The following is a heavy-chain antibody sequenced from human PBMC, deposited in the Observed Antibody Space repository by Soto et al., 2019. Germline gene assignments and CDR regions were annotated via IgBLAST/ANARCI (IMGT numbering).Heavy chain of an antibody. CDR3: ARDETYYYDSSEGGGY. CDR1: GVTFSSYA. Sequence: SVKVSCKASGVTFSSYAISWVRQAPGQGLEWMGGIIPIFGTANYAQKFQGRVTITADKSTSTAYMELSSLRAEDTAVYYCARDETYYYDSSEGGGYWGQGTLVTVSS. CDR2: IIPIFGTA. D-gene: IGHD3-22*01. J-gene: IGHJ4*02. V-gene: IGHV1-69*06.